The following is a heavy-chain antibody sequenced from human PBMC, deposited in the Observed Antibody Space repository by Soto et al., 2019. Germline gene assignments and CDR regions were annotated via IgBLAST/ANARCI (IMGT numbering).Heavy chain of an antibody. V-gene: IGHV4-39*01. CDR3: ARHGTYGERDY. J-gene: IGHJ4*02. CDR1: GCSISSSSDY. Sequence: SETLSVTCTVSGCSISSSSDYWGWIRQPPGKGLEWIGSIYYSGSTYYNPSLKSRVTISVDTSKNQFSLKLSSVTAADTAVYYCARHGTYGERDYWGQGTLVTVSS. D-gene: IGHD4-17*01. CDR2: IYYSGST.